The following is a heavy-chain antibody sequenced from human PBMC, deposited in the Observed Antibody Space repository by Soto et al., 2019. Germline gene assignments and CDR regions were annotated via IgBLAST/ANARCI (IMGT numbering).Heavy chain of an antibody. Sequence: GGSLRLSCAASGFTFSSYTMHGVRQAPGKGLEWVAVISYDGSNKYYADSVKGRFTISRDNSKNTLYLQMNSLRAEDTAVYYCARDPTTVFYFDYWGQGTLVTVSS. D-gene: IGHD4-4*01. V-gene: IGHV3-30-3*01. CDR2: ISYDGSNK. CDR3: ARDPTTVFYFDY. J-gene: IGHJ4*02. CDR1: GFTFSSYT.